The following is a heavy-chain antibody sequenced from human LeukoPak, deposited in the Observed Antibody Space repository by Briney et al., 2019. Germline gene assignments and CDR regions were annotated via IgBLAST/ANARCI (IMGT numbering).Heavy chain of an antibody. CDR3: VRSVRGAFDI. Sequence: PGGSLRLSCAASRFTFSIYWMNWVRQAPGKGLEWVATIREDGSEKYYVDSVKGRFTISRDNAKNSLYLQMNSLRVEDTALYFCVRSVRGAFDIWGQGTMVTVSS. CDR2: IREDGSEK. CDR1: RFTFSIYW. V-gene: IGHV3-7*04. J-gene: IGHJ3*02.